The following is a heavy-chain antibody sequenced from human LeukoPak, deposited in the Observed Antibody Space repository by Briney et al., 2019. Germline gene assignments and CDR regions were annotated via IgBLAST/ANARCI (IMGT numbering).Heavy chain of an antibody. CDR3: ARGTTLTTLPYYYYYMDV. D-gene: IGHD4-17*01. V-gene: IGHV1-8*03. Sequence: ASVKVSCKASGYTFTGYYMHWVRQATGQGLEWMGWMNPNSGNTGYAQKFQGRVTITRNTSISTAYMELSSLRSEDTAVYYCARGTTLTTLPYYYYYMDVWGEGTTVTVSS. CDR2: MNPNSGNT. CDR1: GYTFTGYY. J-gene: IGHJ6*03.